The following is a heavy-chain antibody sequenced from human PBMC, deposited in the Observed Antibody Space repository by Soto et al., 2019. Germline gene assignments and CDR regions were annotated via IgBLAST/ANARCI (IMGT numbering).Heavy chain of an antibody. D-gene: IGHD2-15*01. J-gene: IGHJ4*02. CDR3: ASLPPRIVVVVIPFTS. CDR2: IYHTGST. CDR1: GGSISSTNW. Sequence: SETLSLPCVVSGGSISSTNWWTWVRQTPGKGLEWIGEIYHTGSTKYNPSLKNRVTISLDKSNNQFSLHLKSVTAADTAVYYCASLPPRIVVVVIPFTSWGQGTLVTVS. V-gene: IGHV4-4*02.